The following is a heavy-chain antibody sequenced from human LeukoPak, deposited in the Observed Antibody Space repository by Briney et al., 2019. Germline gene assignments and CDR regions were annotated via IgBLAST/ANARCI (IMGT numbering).Heavy chain of an antibody. CDR2: ISYDGSNK. CDR1: GFTLSAYG. J-gene: IGHJ4*02. Sequence: PGGSLRLSCAASGFTLSAYGMQWVRQAPGKGLEWVAVISYDGSNKYYADSVKGRFTISRDNSKNTLYLQMTSLRAEDTAVYYCVKGVYSGSYHFDYWGQGTLVTVSS. D-gene: IGHD1-26*01. V-gene: IGHV3-30*18. CDR3: VKGVYSGSYHFDY.